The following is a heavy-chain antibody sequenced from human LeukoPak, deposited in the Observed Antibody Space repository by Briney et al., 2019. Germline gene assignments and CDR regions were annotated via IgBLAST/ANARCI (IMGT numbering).Heavy chain of an antibody. D-gene: IGHD6-13*01. CDR2: TYYRSKWYN. CDR3: ARLLGYSSSWYNWFDP. V-gene: IGHV6-1*01. J-gene: IGHJ5*02. Sequence: SQTLSLTCAISGDSVSSNSAAWNWIRQSPSRGLEWLGRTYYRSKWYNDYAVSVKSRITINPDTSKNQFSLKLSSVTAADTAVYYCARLLGYSSSWYNWFDPWGQGTLVTVSS. CDR1: GDSVSSNSAA.